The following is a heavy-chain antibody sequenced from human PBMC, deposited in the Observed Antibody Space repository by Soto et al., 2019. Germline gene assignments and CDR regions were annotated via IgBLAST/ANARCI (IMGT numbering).Heavy chain of an antibody. J-gene: IGHJ6*02. D-gene: IGHD6-13*01. CDR3: ARATSAGNGRRVDV. V-gene: IGHV1-69*13. CDR1: GGTFSSYA. Sequence: SVKVSCKASGGTFSSYAISWVRQAPGQGLEWMGGIIPIFGTANYAQKFQGRVTITADESTSTAYMELSSLRSDDTAVYYCARATSAGNGRRVDVWGQGTTVTVSS. CDR2: IIPIFGTA.